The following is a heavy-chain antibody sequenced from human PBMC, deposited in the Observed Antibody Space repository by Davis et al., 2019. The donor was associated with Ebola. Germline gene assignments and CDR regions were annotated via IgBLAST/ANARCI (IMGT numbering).Heavy chain of an antibody. J-gene: IGHJ4*02. CDR2: INPGGSS. CDR1: GGSLSDYY. CDR3: AKTYNANWYYFDL. D-gene: IGHD7-27*01. Sequence: MPSETLSLTCAVYGGSLSDYYWSWIRQSPGKGLEWIGEINPGGSSHYSPSLKSRVIMSIDKSKNQFSLKLTSVTAADTAAYYCAKTYNANWYYFDLWGQGSLVTVSS. V-gene: IGHV4-34*01.